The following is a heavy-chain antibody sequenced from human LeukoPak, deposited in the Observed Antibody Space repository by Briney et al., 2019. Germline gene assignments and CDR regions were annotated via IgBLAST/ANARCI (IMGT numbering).Heavy chain of an antibody. D-gene: IGHD3-10*01. CDR1: GASISSGYW. CDR2: IYPSGST. V-gene: IGHV4-4*02. CDR3: ARDDTGVIRGIRFHY. J-gene: IGHJ4*02. Sequence: SGTLSLTCAVSGASISSGYWWSWVRQPPGKGLEWIGEIYPSGSTNHNPSLKSQVTISVDKSKSQFSLNLSSVTAADTAVYYCARDDTGVIRGIRFHYWGQGTLVTVSS.